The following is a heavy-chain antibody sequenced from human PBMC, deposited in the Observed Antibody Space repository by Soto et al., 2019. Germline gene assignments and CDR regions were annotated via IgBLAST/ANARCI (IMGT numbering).Heavy chain of an antibody. CDR3: THSPYDSHAYT. Sequence: SGPTLVNPTQTLTLTCTFSGFSISTSGMGVDWIRQPPGKALEWLTLIYWDDDKRYNPSLKTRLTITKDTSRNQVVLTMTNIDPVDTATYYCTHSPYDSHAYTWSQGTLVTVSS. V-gene: IGHV2-5*02. J-gene: IGHJ5*02. CDR1: GFSISTSGMG. CDR2: IYWDDDK. D-gene: IGHD3-16*01.